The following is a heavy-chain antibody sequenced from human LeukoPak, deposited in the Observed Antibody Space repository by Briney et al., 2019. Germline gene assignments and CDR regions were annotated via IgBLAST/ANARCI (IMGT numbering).Heavy chain of an antibody. V-gene: IGHV1-18*01. J-gene: IGHJ4*02. CDR2: ISAYNGNT. CDR1: GYTFTSYG. CDR3: ARAQYCSSASCYGRSAGIFDY. D-gene: IGHD2-2*01. Sequence: ASVKVSCKASGYTFTSYGISWVRQAPGQGLEWVGWISAYNGNTNYAQKLQGRVTMTTDTSTSTAYMELSSLRSEDTAVYYCARAQYCSSASCYGRSAGIFDYWGQGTLVTVSS.